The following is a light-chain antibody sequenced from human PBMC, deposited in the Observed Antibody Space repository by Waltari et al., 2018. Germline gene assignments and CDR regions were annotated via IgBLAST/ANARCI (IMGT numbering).Light chain of an antibody. CDR3: SSYXSSSXVV. CDR2: EVS. Sequence: XXLXQPASXXGSPGQXXTSSCLGTSSDVAGSHYVSWYQHHPGKAPKLMIYEVSNRPSGVXNRXSGXKXGXXASLTXSGLQAEDEADXXCSSYXSSSXVVFGXXXXLTVL. J-gene: IGLJ2*01. V-gene: IGLV2-14*01. CDR1: SSDVAGSHY.